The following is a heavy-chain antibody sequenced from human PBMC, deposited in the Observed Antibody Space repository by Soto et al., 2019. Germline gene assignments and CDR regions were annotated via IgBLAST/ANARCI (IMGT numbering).Heavy chain of an antibody. D-gene: IGHD6-13*01. J-gene: IGHJ5*02. Sequence: QVQVVESGGGVVQPGRSPRLSCAASGFTFSSCAMHWVRQAPGKGLEWVAVISNDGSKEFYADAVKGRFTISRDNSKNTLYLQMDGLRVEDTAVYYCARAWVAAAVNNWFDPWGQGTLVTVSS. V-gene: IGHV3-30-3*01. CDR3: ARAWVAAAVNNWFDP. CDR2: ISNDGSKE. CDR1: GFTFSSCA.